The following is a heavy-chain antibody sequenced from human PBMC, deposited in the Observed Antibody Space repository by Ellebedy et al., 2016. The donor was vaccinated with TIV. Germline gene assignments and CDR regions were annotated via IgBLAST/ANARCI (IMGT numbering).Heavy chain of an antibody. CDR2: LNPSGGGA. CDR1: GYTFTSYY. D-gene: IGHD5-18*01. CDR3: ARGDSHGCFDN. Sequence: AASVKVSCKASGYTFTSYYIHWVRQAPGQGPAWMGRLNPSGGGATYAQSFQGRLTVTSDTSTTTVYMDLRSLRSEDTAVYYCARGDSHGCFDNWGQGTLVTVSS. J-gene: IGHJ4*02. V-gene: IGHV1-46*01.